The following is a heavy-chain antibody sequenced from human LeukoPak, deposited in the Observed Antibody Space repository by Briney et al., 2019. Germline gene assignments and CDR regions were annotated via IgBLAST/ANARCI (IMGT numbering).Heavy chain of an antibody. CDR2: ISYDGSNK. J-gene: IGHJ4*02. D-gene: IGHD6-19*01. CDR3: ARGSSIAVAGTLTPPFDY. CDR1: GFTFSSYA. V-gene: IGHV3-30-3*01. Sequence: GGSLRLSCAASGFTFSSYAMHWVRQAPGKGLEWVAVISYDGSNKYYADSVKGRFTISSDNSKNTLYLQMNSLRAEDTAVYYCARGSSIAVAGTLTPPFDYWGQGTLVTVSS.